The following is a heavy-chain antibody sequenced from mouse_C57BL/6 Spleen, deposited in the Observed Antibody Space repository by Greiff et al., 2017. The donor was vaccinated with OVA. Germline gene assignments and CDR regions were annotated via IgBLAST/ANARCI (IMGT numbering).Heavy chain of an antibody. V-gene: IGHV5-4*01. J-gene: IGHJ1*03. CDR3: ARDNGSRYGWYFDV. Sequence: EVKLVESGGGLVKPGGSLKLSCAASGFTFSSYAMSWVRQTPEKRLEWVATISDGGSYTYYPDNVKGRFTISRDNAKNNLYLQMSHLKSEDTAMYYCARDNGSRYGWYFDVWGTGTTVTVSS. CDR1: GFTFSSYA. D-gene: IGHD1-1*01. CDR2: ISDGGSYT.